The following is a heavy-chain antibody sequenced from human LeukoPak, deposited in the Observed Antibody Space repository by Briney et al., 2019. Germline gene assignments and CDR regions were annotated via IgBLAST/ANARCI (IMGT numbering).Heavy chain of an antibody. Sequence: ASVTVSCKASGYTFTSYDINWVRQAPGQGLEWMGWINPNSGATNYAQKFQGRVTMTRDTSISTAYMELSRLRSDDTAFYYCARSAPTLTYDILTGYLGYWGQGTLVTVSS. D-gene: IGHD3-9*01. CDR3: ARSAPTLTYDILTGYLGY. CDR2: INPNSGAT. V-gene: IGHV1-2*02. J-gene: IGHJ4*02. CDR1: GYTFTSYD.